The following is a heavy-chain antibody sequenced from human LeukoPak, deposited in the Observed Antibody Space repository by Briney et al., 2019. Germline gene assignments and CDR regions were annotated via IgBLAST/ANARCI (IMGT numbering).Heavy chain of an antibody. Sequence: GGSLRLSCAASGFTFSDAWMSWVRQAPGKGLEWVGHIKSKTAGGTTDYAAPVNGRFTISRDDSKNTLYLQMNSLKAEDTAVYYCATEYYGSYNYWGQGSLVTVSS. CDR3: ATEYYGSYNY. D-gene: IGHD1-26*01. V-gene: IGHV3-15*01. J-gene: IGHJ4*02. CDR2: IKSKTAGGTT. CDR1: GFTFSDAW.